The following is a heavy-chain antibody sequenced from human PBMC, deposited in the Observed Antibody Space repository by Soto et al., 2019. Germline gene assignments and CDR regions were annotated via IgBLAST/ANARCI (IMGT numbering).Heavy chain of an antibody. V-gene: IGHV1-18*01. CDR3: AKNVLPPYSYSGLDV. Sequence: QGHLVQSGAEVKKPGTSVKVSCKASGYTFTRYGISWVRQAPGQGLEWMGWISGYSGDTNYAQNLQRRVTMTIATSTSTAYMVLRSLPSAATAVYYCAKNVLPPYSYSGLDVWCQGTTVTVSS. CDR2: ISGYSGDT. J-gene: IGHJ6*02. CDR1: GYTFTRYG.